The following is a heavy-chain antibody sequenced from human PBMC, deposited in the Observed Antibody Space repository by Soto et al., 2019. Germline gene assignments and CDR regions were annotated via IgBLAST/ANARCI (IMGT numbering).Heavy chain of an antibody. J-gene: IGHJ5*02. V-gene: IGHV3-49*04. Sequence: PGGSLRLSCTGSGFTFGDYAMRWVRQAPGRGLEWVGIIRSKALGGTPDYAASVKGRFTISRDDSKGIAYLQMNRLKIEDTAVYFCIGEDYGGSPDSSWGLGSLVTVS. CDR3: IGEDYGGSPDSS. D-gene: IGHD4-17*01. CDR1: GFTFGDYA. CDR2: IRSKALGGTP.